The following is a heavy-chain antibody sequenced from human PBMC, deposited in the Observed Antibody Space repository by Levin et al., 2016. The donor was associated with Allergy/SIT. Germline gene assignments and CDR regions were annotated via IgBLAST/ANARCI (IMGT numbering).Heavy chain of an antibody. CDR2: ATGSGYAT. J-gene: IGHJ4*02. V-gene: IGHV3-23*01. CDR1: GFTFSSYT. CDR3: ARDAYGMADY. Sequence: GESLKISCVASGFTFSSYTMTWVRQAPGRGLEWVSSATGSGYATHYADSVKGRFTISRDNSKNTLYLQMDSLRVEDTALYYCARDAYGMADYWGQGTLVTVSS. D-gene: IGHD3-10*01.